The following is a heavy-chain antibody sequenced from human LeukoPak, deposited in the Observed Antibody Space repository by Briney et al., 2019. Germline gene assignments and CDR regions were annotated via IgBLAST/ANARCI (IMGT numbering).Heavy chain of an antibody. CDR1: GGSFSGYY. J-gene: IGHJ4*02. V-gene: IGHV4-34*01. Sequence: PSETLSLTCAVYGGSFSGYYWSWIRQPPGKGLEWIGEINHSGSTNYNPSLKSRVTISVDRSKNQFSLKLSSVTAADTAVYYCARGSDDFWSGSYYFDYWGQGTLVTVSS. CDR3: ARGSDDFWSGSYYFDY. CDR2: INHSGST. D-gene: IGHD3-3*01.